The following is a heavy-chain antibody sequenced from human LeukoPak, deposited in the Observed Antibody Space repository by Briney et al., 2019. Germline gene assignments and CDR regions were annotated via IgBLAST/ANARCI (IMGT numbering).Heavy chain of an antibody. J-gene: IGHJ6*02. CDR3: ARAAGHCSGGSCYSGDYYGMDV. V-gene: IGHV1-2*02. CDR2: INPNSGGT. Sequence: ASVKVSCKASGYTFTGYYMHWVRRAPGQGFEWMGWINPNSGGTNYAQKFQGRVTMTRDTSISTAYMELSRLRSDDTAVYYCARAAGHCSGGSCYSGDYYGMDVWGQGTTVTVSS. CDR1: GYTFTGYY. D-gene: IGHD2-15*01.